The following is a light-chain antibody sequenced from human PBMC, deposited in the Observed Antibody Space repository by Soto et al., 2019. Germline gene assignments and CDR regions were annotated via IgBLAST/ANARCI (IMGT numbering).Light chain of an antibody. CDR3: TSYTSSSTLV. CDR1: SDDVGGYHY. CDR2: EIS. J-gene: IGLJ1*01. Sequence: HSVPTQPASVSGSPGQSITISCTGTSDDVGGYHYVSWYQHPPGNAPKLLIYEISTRPSGVSGRFSGSKSGNTASLTISGLQAEDEGDYYCTSYTSSSTLVFGTGTKLTVL. V-gene: IGLV2-14*01.